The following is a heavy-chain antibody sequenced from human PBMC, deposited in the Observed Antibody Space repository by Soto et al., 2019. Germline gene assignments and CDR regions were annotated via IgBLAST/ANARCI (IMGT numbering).Heavy chain of an antibody. CDR3: ARESIPNYIWGSYRYTTGLDY. CDR2: IWYDGSNK. CDR1: GFTFSSYG. Sequence: GGSLRLSCAASGFTFSSYGMHWVRQAPGKGLEWVAVIWYDGSNKYYADSVKGRFTISRDNSKNTLYLQMNSLRAEDTAVYYCARESIPNYIWGSYRYTTGLDYWGQGTLVTVS. D-gene: IGHD3-16*02. V-gene: IGHV3-33*01. J-gene: IGHJ4*02.